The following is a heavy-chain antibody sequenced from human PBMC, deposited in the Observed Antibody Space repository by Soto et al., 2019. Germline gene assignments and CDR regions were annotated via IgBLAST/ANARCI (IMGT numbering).Heavy chain of an antibody. CDR2: IYYSGSS. Sequence: SETLSLTCTVSGGSISSGYYYWSWIRQPPGKGLEWLGYIYYSGSSYYNPSLKSRITISVDTSKNQFSLNLSSVTAADTAVFYCARDRERGYSYGYFDYWGQGTLVTVSS. D-gene: IGHD5-18*01. J-gene: IGHJ4*02. V-gene: IGHV4-30-4*01. CDR1: GGSISSGYYY. CDR3: ARDRERGYSYGYFDY.